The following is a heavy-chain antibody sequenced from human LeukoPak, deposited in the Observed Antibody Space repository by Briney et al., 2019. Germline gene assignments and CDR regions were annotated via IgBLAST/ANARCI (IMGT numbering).Heavy chain of an antibody. CDR3: ARVQGYCSSTSCYTPGLYYYGMDV. CDR2: ISSSGSTI. D-gene: IGHD2-2*02. V-gene: IGHV3-11*01. CDR1: GFTFSDYY. J-gene: IGHJ6*02. Sequence: GGSLRLSCAASGFTFSDYYMSWIRQAPGKGLEWVSYISSSGSTIYYADSVKGRFTTSRDNAKNSLYLQMNSLRAEDTAVYYCARVQGYCSSTSCYTPGLYYYGMDVWGQGTTVTVSS.